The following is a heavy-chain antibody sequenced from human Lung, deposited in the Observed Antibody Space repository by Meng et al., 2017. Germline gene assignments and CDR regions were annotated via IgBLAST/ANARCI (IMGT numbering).Heavy chain of an antibody. D-gene: IGHD1-26*01. CDR3: ARGTPGRSYANY. CDR2: LGAHDGDT. CDR1: DYTFTGYG. Sequence: QVHPVQSGPEGKKPGASGKGACKASDYTFTGYGVSWVRQAPGQGLEWMAWLGAHDGDTSFGPKFQGRVTVTADRPTATAYMELRSLRFDDTAVYYCARGTPGRSYANYWGPGTLVTVSS. V-gene: IGHV1-18*01. J-gene: IGHJ4*02.